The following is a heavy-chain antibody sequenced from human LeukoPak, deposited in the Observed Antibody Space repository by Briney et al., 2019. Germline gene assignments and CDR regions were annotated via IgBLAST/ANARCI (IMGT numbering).Heavy chain of an antibody. CDR2: ISGSGGNA. D-gene: IGHD2-15*01. V-gene: IGHV3-23*01. CDR3: AKDGGGSFDY. J-gene: IGHJ4*02. Sequence: GGSLRLSCAASGFTFSSYSMNWVRQAPGKGLEWVSAISGSGGNAYYADSVKGRFTISRDNSKNTLYLQMNSLRAEDTAVYYCAKDGGGSFDYWGQGTLVTVSS. CDR1: GFTFSSYS.